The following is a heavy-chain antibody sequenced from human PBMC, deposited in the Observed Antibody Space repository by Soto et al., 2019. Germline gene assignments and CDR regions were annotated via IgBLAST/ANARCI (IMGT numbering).Heavy chain of an antibody. D-gene: IGHD4-17*01. J-gene: IGHJ5*02. CDR2: IYTSGST. V-gene: IGHV4-4*07. Sequence: QVQLQESGPGLVKPSETLSLTCTVSGGSISSYYWSWIRQPAGKGLEWIGRIYTSGSTNYNPSLKSRFTMSVDTSKNQFSLKLSSVTAADTAVYYCARDYYGEGVRWFDPWGQGTLVTVSS. CDR3: ARDYYGEGVRWFDP. CDR1: GGSISSYY.